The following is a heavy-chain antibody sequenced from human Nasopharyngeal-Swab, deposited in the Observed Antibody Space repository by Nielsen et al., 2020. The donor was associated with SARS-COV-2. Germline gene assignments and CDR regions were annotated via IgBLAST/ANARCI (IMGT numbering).Heavy chain of an antibody. V-gene: IGHV1-69*04. D-gene: IGHD4-17*01. Sequence: SVKVSCKASGGTFSSYAISWVRQAPGQGLEWMGRIIPILGIANYAQKFQGRVTITADKSTSTAYMELSSLRSEDTAVYYCAREVGDYATYFDYWGQGTLVTVSS. CDR2: IIPILGIA. CDR1: GGTFSSYA. J-gene: IGHJ4*02. CDR3: AREVGDYATYFDY.